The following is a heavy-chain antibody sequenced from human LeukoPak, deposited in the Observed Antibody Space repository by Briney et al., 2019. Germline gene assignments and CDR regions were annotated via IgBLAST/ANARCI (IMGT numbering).Heavy chain of an antibody. D-gene: IGHD6-13*01. Sequence: SETLSLTCTVSGGSISSNSYYWGWIRQPPGKGLEWIGSIYYSGSTYYNPSLKSRVTISVDTSKNQFSLKLSSVTAADTAVYYCARVRLPPYSSSWSPYYFDYWGQGTLVTVSS. CDR2: IYYSGST. J-gene: IGHJ4*02. CDR3: ARVRLPPYSSSWSPYYFDY. CDR1: GGSISSNSYY. V-gene: IGHV4-39*01.